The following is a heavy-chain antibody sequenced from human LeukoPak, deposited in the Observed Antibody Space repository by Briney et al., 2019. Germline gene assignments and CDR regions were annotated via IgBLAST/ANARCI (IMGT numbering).Heavy chain of an antibody. CDR2: IYHSGST. CDR3: AGKDYGGNRCFDY. CDR1: GGSISSSNW. V-gene: IGHV4-4*02. D-gene: IGHD4-23*01. Sequence: PSETLSLTCAVSGGSISSSNWWSWVRQPPGKGLEWIGEIYHSGSTNYNPSLKSRVTISVDKSENQFSLKLSSVTAADTAVYYCAGKDYGGNRCFDYWGQGTLVTVSS. J-gene: IGHJ4*02.